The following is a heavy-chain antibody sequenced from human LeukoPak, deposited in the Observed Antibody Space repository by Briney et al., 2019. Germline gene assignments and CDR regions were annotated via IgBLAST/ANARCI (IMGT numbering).Heavy chain of an antibody. Sequence: ASVKVSCKFSVYTLTELSMHWVRQAPGKGLEWMGGFDPEDGETIYAQKFQGRVTMTEDTSTDTAYMELSSLRSEDTAVYYCATDPGGYDDFDYWGQGTLVTVSS. CDR3: ATDPGGYDDFDY. J-gene: IGHJ4*02. V-gene: IGHV1-24*01. D-gene: IGHD5-12*01. CDR1: VYTLTELS. CDR2: FDPEDGET.